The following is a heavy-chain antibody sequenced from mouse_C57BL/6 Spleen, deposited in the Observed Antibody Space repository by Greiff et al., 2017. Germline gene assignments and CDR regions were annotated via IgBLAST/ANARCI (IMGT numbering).Heavy chain of an antibody. Sequence: EVMLVESEGGLVQPGSSMKLSCTASGFTFSDYYMAWVRQVPEKGLEWVANINYDGSSTYYLDSLKSRFIISRDNAKNILYLQMSSLKSEDTATYYCARDDGYYGYWGQGTTLTVSS. CDR1: GFTFSDYY. CDR3: ARDDGYYGY. V-gene: IGHV5-16*01. CDR2: INYDGSST. D-gene: IGHD2-3*01. J-gene: IGHJ2*01.